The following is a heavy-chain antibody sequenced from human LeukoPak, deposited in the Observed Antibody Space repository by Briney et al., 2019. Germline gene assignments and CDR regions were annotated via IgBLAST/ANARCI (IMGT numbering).Heavy chain of an antibody. V-gene: IGHV4-59*08. D-gene: IGHD6-13*01. Sequence: SETLSLTCTVSGGSFSSYYWSWIRQPPGKGLEWIGHIYYSGSTNYNPSLKSRVTISVDTSKNPFSLKVSSVTAADTAVYYCARHPQWAEAVSFDYWGQGTLFIVFS. J-gene: IGHJ4*02. CDR3: ARHPQWAEAVSFDY. CDR2: IYYSGST. CDR1: GGSFSSYY.